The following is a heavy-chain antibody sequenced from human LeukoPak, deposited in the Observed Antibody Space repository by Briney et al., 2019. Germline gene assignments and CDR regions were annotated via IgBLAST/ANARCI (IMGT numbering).Heavy chain of an antibody. V-gene: IGHV3-30*02. CDR1: GFTFSSYS. CDR2: IRLDGSDN. CDR3: AKVRSVFGANYFDY. Sequence: GGSLRLSCAASGFTFSSYSMNWVRQAPGKGLEWVATIRLDGSDNYYADSVKGRFTISRDNSANTLYLELDSLTVEDTAVYYCAKVRSVFGANYFDYWGQGTLVTVSS. D-gene: IGHD3-3*01. J-gene: IGHJ4*02.